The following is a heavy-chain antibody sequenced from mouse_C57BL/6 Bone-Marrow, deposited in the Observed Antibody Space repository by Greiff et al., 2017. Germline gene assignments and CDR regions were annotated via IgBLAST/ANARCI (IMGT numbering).Heavy chain of an antibody. J-gene: IGHJ1*03. CDR2: IRNKANGYTT. D-gene: IGHD1-1*01. Sequence: EVKLVESGGGLVQPGGSLSLSCAASGFTFTDYYMSWVRQPPGKALSWLGFIRNKANGYTTESSASVKGRFTISRDNSQSILYLQMNALRAEDSATYYCARSTTVVATDWYVDVWGTGTTVTVSS. CDR3: ARSTTVVATDWYVDV. CDR1: GFTFTDYY. V-gene: IGHV7-3*01.